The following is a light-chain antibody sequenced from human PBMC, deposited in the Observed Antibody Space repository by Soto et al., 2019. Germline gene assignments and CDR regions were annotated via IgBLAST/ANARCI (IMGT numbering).Light chain of an antibody. CDR2: GAS. CDR3: QHYHDWPLT. J-gene: IGKJ5*01. Sequence: EIVLTQSPVTLSVSPGERAIVSCRASQNIRSNLAWYQQRPGQAPRLLLYGASDRATGVPARVSGSGSGTEFTLTISSLQSEYFAVYYCQHYHDWPLTFGQGTRLEIK. CDR1: QNIRSN. V-gene: IGKV3-15*01.